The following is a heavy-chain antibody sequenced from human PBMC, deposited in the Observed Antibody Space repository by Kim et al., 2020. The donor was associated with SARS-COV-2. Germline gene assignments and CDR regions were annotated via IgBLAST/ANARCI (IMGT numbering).Heavy chain of an antibody. CDR3: ATGWSCDSPYGMDV. D-gene: IGHD2-15*01. Sequence: AQKFQGRVTMTEDTSTDTAYMELSSLRSEDTAVYYCATGWSCDSPYGMDVWGQGTTVTVSS. J-gene: IGHJ6*02. V-gene: IGHV1-24*01.